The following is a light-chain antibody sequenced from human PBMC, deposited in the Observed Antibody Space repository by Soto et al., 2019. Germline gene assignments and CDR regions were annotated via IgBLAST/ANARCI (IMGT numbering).Light chain of an antibody. J-gene: IGLJ1*01. Sequence: QSVLTQPASVSGSPGQSITISCTGTSSDVGAYDYVSWYQQHPGKVPKLMLYEVTIRPSGVSNRFSGSKSGNTASLTISGLQAEDEADYYCSSYARSSTPYVFGTGTKVTVL. CDR1: SSDVGAYDY. V-gene: IGLV2-14*01. CDR3: SSYARSSTPYV. CDR2: EVT.